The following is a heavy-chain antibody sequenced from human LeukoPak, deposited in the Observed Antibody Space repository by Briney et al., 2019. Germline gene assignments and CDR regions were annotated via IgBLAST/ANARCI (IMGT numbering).Heavy chain of an antibody. CDR2: ISGSGGST. Sequence: AGGSLRLSCVVSGFTFSDHYMDWVRQAPGKGLEWVSAISGSGGSTYYADSVKGRFTISRDNSKNTLYLQMNSLRAEDTAVYYCAKEDQKRWLQIRGWYYFDYWGQGTLVTVSS. J-gene: IGHJ4*02. D-gene: IGHD5-24*01. CDR1: GFTFSDHY. CDR3: AKEDQKRWLQIRGWYYFDY. V-gene: IGHV3-23*01.